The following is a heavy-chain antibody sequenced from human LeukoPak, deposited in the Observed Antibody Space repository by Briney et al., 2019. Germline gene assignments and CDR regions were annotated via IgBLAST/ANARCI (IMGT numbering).Heavy chain of an antibody. J-gene: IGHJ3*01. CDR2: IYYRSHWYG. Sequence: SQTPSLTCAIPGDSLSRTNAGWNWIRQYPSRGLEWLGRIYYRSHWYGDDVLSMQSRITINSDTAKNQFSLQLKSVTPEDTALYYCARGGLIRGTLKSLIAFDLWGQGIMLTVSS. V-gene: IGHV6-1*01. CDR3: ARGGLIRGTLKSLIAFDL. CDR1: GDSLSRTNAG. D-gene: IGHD3-10*01.